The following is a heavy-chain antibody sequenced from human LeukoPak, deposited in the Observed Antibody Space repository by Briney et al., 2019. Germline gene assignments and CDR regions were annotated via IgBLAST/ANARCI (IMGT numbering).Heavy chain of an antibody. CDR3: ARVPPAAVDTDENDHFDY. D-gene: IGHD5-18*01. CDR2: ISGYNGNT. Sequence: ASVKVSCKASGGTFSSYAISWVRQAPGQGLEWMGWISGYNGNTNYAQKFQGIVTMTTEISTSTAYMELRSLRSDDTAVYYCARVPPAAVDTDENDHFDYWGQGTPVTVSS. J-gene: IGHJ4*02. V-gene: IGHV1-18*01. CDR1: GGTFSSYA.